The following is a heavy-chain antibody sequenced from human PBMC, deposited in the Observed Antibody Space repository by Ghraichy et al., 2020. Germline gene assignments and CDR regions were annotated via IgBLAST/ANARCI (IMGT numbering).Heavy chain of an antibody. Sequence: GGSLRLSCAASGFTFSSYGMHWVRQAPGKGLEWVAVISYDGSNKYFADSVKGRFTISRDNSKNTLYLQMNSLRAEDTAVYYCAKVSSEWVYYYYGMDVWGQGTTVTVSS. CDR2: ISYDGSNK. V-gene: IGHV3-30*18. J-gene: IGHJ6*02. CDR3: AKVSSEWVYYYYGMDV. D-gene: IGHD3-22*01. CDR1: GFTFSSYG.